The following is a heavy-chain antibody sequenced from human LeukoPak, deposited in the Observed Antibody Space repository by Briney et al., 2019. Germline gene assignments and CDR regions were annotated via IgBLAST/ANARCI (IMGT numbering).Heavy chain of an antibody. CDR2: ISGSGGST. CDR3: ARDSGSLPCHY. J-gene: IGHJ4*02. CDR1: GFTFSSYA. D-gene: IGHD1-26*01. Sequence: PGGSLRLSCAASGFTFSSYAMSWVRQAPGKGLEWVSAISGSGGSTYYADSVKGRFTISRDNSKSTLHLQMSSLRPEDTAVYYCARDSGSLPCHYWGQGTLVTVSS. V-gene: IGHV3-23*01.